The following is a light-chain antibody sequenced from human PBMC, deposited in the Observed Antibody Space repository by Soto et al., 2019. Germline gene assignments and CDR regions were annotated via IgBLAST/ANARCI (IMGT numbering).Light chain of an antibody. CDR3: QQSYSTPPIT. CDR2: TAS. Sequence: IQMTQSPSSLSASVGDSVTITCRASQPIRKYLNWYQQKPRKAPKLLIYTASRLQSGVPSRFNGSGSETDFTLTINNLQPEDFATYYCQQSYSTPPITFGQGTRLEI. J-gene: IGKJ5*01. CDR1: QPIRKY. V-gene: IGKV1-39*01.